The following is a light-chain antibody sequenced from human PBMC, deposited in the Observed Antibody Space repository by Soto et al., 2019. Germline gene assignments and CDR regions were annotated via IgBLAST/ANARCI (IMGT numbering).Light chain of an antibody. CDR1: SSNIGIYNY. J-gene: IGLJ3*02. CDR2: DVS. CDR3: SSYTSRTTWV. V-gene: IGLV2-14*01. Sequence: QSALTQPASVSGSPGQSITISCTGTSSNIGIYNYVSWYQQHPGKAPKLMIYDVSNRPSGVSNRFSGSKSGNTASLTISGLQAEDEADYYCSSYTSRTTWVFGGGTNLTVL.